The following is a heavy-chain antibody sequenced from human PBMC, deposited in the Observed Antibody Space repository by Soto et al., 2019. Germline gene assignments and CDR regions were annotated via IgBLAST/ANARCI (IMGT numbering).Heavy chain of an antibody. CDR3: ASDLSGRADV. Sequence: EVQLVESGGGLVRPGGSLRRSCAASGFTFSSYWMHWVRQAPGKGLVWVSRMNEDGGTTDYADSVKGRFTISRDNAKNTRYLQMNSLRVEDTAVYYCASDLSGRADVWGQGTTVTVSS. CDR2: MNEDGGTT. J-gene: IGHJ6*02. V-gene: IGHV3-74*02. D-gene: IGHD3-10*01. CDR1: GFTFSSYW.